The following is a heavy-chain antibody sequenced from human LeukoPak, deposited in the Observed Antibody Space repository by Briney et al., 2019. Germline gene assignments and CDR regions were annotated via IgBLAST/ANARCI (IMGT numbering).Heavy chain of an antibody. D-gene: IGHD1-26*01. CDR3: AKAGMRYSSGSYWNY. V-gene: IGHV3-23*01. CDR2: ISGSGGST. J-gene: IGHJ4*02. Sequence: PGGSLRLSCAASGFTFSSYGMSWVRQAPGKGLEWVSAISGSGGSTYYADSVKGRFTISRDNSKNTLYLQMNSLRAEDTAVYYCAKAGMRYSSGSYWNYWGQGTLVTVSS. CDR1: GFTFSSYG.